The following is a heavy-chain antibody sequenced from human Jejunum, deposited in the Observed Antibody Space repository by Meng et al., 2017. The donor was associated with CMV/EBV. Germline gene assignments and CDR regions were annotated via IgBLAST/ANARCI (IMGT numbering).Heavy chain of an antibody. J-gene: IGHJ4*02. CDR1: GLTFTNYW. V-gene: IGHV3-74*01. CDR2: TNTAGTST. Sequence: LKFSCAASGLTFTNYWMHWVRQAPGKGLVWVSGTNTAGTSTYYADSVKGRFTISRDNAKNTLYLQMNSLRAEDTAVYYCATVFDYWGQGTRGTVSS. D-gene: IGHD4-17*01. CDR3: ATVFDY.